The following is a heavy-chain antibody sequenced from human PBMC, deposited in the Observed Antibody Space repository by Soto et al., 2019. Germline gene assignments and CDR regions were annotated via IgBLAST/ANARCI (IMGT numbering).Heavy chain of an antibody. CDR2: INSGGDTT. V-gene: IGHV3-23*01. Sequence: SGGGMVQPGESLRLSCAASGFTFASYTMTWVRQAPGKGLEWVSTINSGGDTTYYSDSVKGRFTISRDSPKNTLFLLMTSLRAEDTAVYYCAKSGGPPASLDVYFDYWGQGTLVTVSS. J-gene: IGHJ4*02. CDR3: AKSGGPPASLDVYFDY. D-gene: IGHD2-2*01. CDR1: GFTFASYT.